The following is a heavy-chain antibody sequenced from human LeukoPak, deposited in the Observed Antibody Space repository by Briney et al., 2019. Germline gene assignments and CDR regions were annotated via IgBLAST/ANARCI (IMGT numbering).Heavy chain of an antibody. D-gene: IGHD2-2*01. CDR2: IIPIFGTA. J-gene: IGHJ6*03. Sequence: SVKVTCKASGGTFSSYANSWVRQAPGQGLEWMGGIIPIFGTANYAQKFQGRVTITTDESTSAAYMELSSLRSEDTAVYYCARAATGYCSSTSCYGSSYYYYMDVWGKGTTVTVSS. CDR1: GGTFSSYA. V-gene: IGHV1-69*05. CDR3: ARAATGYCSSTSCYGSSYYYYMDV.